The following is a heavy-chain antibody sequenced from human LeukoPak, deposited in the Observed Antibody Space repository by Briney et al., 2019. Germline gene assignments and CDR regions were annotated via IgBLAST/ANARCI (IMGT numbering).Heavy chain of an antibody. V-gene: IGHV3-7*03. CDR3: AKGGGDYVLDY. Sequence: GGSLRLSCAASGFTFSSYWMSWVRQAPGKGLEWVANIKQDGSEKYYVDSVKGRFTISRDNAKNSLYLQMNSLRAEDMALYYCAKGGGDYVLDYWGQGTLVTVSS. J-gene: IGHJ4*02. CDR1: GFTFSSYW. CDR2: IKQDGSEK. D-gene: IGHD4-17*01.